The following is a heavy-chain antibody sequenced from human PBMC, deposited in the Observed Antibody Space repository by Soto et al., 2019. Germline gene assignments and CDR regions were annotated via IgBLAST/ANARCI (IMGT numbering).Heavy chain of an antibody. D-gene: IGHD1-1*01. CDR1: GGSISGYY. V-gene: IGHV4-34*01. Sequence: QLQLQPWGAGLLKPSETLSLTCAVYGGSISGYYWTWIRQPPGTGLEWIGEINHSGSTGSNPSLQGLLTISLDSSKNQFSLKPTSVTAADTAVYYCARDNTTGLFDYWGQGNVVTVSS. J-gene: IGHJ4*02. CDR2: INHSGST. CDR3: ARDNTTGLFDY.